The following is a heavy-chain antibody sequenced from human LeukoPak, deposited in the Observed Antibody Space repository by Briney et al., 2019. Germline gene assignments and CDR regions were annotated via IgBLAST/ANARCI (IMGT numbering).Heavy chain of an antibody. J-gene: IGHJ3*02. D-gene: IGHD6-19*01. CDR2: ITGSGGTT. Sequence: PGGSLRLSCAASGFTFRSHAMSWVGQAPGKGLEWVSGITGSGGTTYYAGSVKGRFTISRDNSKNTLYLQMNSLRAEDMALYYCAKVSYSSGNPQGAIDMWGQGTMVIVSS. CDR3: AKVSYSSGNPQGAIDM. CDR1: GFTFRSHA. V-gene: IGHV3-23*01.